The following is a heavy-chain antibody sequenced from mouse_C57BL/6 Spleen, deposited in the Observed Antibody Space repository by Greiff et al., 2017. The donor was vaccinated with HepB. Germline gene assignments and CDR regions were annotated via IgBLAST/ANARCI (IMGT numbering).Heavy chain of an antibody. J-gene: IGHJ3*01. Sequence: EVQLVESGGDLVKPGGSLKLSCAASGFTFSSYGMSWVRQTPDKRLEWVATISSGGSYTYYPDTVKGRVTLSRDNAKNTPYLQMSSLTSEDTAMDYWARWGNWDWLAYWGQGTLVTVSA. D-gene: IGHD4-1*01. CDR2: ISSGGSYT. CDR1: GFTFSSYG. CDR3: ARWGNWDWLAY. V-gene: IGHV5-6*01.